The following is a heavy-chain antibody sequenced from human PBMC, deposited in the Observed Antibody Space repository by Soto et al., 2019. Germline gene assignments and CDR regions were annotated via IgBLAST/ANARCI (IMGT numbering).Heavy chain of an antibody. Sequence: TGGSLRLSCAASGFTFSSYGMHWVRQAPGKGLEWVAVIWYDGSNKYYADSVKGRFTISRDNSKNTLYLQMNSLRAEDTAVYYCATSRYPYCSGGSCRLDYWGQGTLVTVSS. CDR3: ATSRYPYCSGGSCRLDY. CDR1: GFTFSSYG. V-gene: IGHV3-33*01. J-gene: IGHJ4*02. D-gene: IGHD2-15*01. CDR2: IWYDGSNK.